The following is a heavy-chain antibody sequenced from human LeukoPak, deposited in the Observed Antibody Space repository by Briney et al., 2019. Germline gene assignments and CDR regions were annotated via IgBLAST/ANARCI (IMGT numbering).Heavy chain of an antibody. J-gene: IGHJ4*02. Sequence: SETLSLTCAVSGVSTSSTEWWIWVRQSPGQGLEWIGEIHRDGRTRYSPSLTSRVSMSIDYSKNQFSLKVSSVTAADTAIYYCGKTDIWFNPIDYWGPGSLVIVSS. CDR3: GKTDIWFNPIDY. D-gene: IGHD3-9*01. V-gene: IGHV4-4*02. CDR1: GVSTSSTEW. CDR2: IHRDGRT.